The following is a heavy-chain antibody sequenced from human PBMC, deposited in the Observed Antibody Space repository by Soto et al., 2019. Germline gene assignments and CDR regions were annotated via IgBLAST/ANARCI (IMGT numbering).Heavy chain of an antibody. J-gene: IGHJ4*02. CDR1: GGSISSYY. V-gene: IGHV4-59*01. CDR3: ARGRVVWSSINFDY. Sequence: SETLSLTCTVSGGSISSYYWSWIRQPPGKGPEWIGYIYYSGSTNYNPSLKSRVTISVDTSKNQFSLKLSSVTAADTAVYYCARGRVVWSSINFDYWGQGNLVTVSS. D-gene: IGHD2-2*01. CDR2: IYYSGST.